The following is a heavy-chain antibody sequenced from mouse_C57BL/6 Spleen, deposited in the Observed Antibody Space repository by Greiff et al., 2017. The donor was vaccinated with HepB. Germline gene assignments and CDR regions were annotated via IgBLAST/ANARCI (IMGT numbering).Heavy chain of an antibody. Sequence: VQLKESGPELVKPGASVKMSCKASGYTFTDYNMHWVKQSHGKSLEWIGYINPNNGGTSYNQKFKGKATLTVNKSSSTAYMELRSLTSEDSAVYYCARCYYYGSSYDFDYWGQGTTLTVSS. D-gene: IGHD1-1*01. CDR2: INPNNGGT. J-gene: IGHJ2*01. CDR1: GYTFTDYN. V-gene: IGHV1-22*01. CDR3: ARCYYYGSSYDFDY.